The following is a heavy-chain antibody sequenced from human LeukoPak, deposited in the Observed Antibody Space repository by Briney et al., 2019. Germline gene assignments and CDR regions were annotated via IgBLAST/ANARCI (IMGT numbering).Heavy chain of an antibody. CDR2: ISGSGGST. V-gene: IGHV3-23*01. D-gene: IGHD2-15*01. J-gene: IGHJ5*02. Sequence: PGGSLRLSCAASGFTFSSYAMSWVRQAPGMGLEWVSAISGSGGSTYYADSVKGRFTISRDNSKNTLYLQMNSLRAEDTAVYYCAKANIVVVTRRYNWFDPWGQGTLVTVSS. CDR1: GFTFSSYA. CDR3: AKANIVVVTRRYNWFDP.